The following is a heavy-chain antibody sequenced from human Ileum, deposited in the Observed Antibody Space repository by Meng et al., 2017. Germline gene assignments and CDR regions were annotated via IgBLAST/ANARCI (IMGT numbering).Heavy chain of an antibody. V-gene: IGHV4-4*02. CDR3: ATSNDRDVYYLGY. D-gene: IGHD3-22*01. Sequence: QVRLQKPGPRLVRPSGTRSLTCAVSGTWWSGVRQPPGKGLEWIGEIFQSGRTNYNPSLKSRVTISIDKSKSQISLQLSAVTAADTAVYSCATSNDRDVYYLGYWGQGTLVTVSS. CDR1: GTW. CDR2: IFQSGRT. J-gene: IGHJ4*02.